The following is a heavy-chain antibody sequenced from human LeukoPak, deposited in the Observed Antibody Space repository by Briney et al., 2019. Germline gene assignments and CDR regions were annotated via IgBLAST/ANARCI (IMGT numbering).Heavy chain of an antibody. CDR3: ARGVVGAVY. V-gene: IGHV4-34*01. D-gene: IGHD1-26*01. J-gene: IGHJ4*02. CDR1: GGSFSGYY. Sequence: SETLSLTCAVYGGSFSGYYWSWIRQPPGKGLEWIGEINHSGSTNYNPSLKSRVTISVDTSKNQFSLKLSSVTAADTAVYYCARGVVGAVYWGQGTLVTVSS. CDR2: INHSGST.